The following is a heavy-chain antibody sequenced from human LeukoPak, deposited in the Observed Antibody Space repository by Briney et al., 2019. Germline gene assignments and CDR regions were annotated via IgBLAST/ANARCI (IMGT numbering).Heavy chain of an antibody. CDR1: GYTFTSYD. V-gene: IGHV1-8*01. Sequence: GASVKVSCKASGYTFTSYDINWVRQATGQGLEWVGWMNPNSGNTGYAQKFQGRVTMTRNASISTAYMELSSLRSEDTAVYYCARVTRRTTVVPLGYWGQGTLVTVSS. J-gene: IGHJ4*02. CDR3: ARVTRRTTVVPLGY. CDR2: MNPNSGNT. D-gene: IGHD4-23*01.